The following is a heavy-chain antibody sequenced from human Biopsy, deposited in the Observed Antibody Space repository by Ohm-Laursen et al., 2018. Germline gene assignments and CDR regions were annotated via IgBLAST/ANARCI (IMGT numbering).Heavy chain of an antibody. CDR1: GVSISVDGYY. CDR2: IYHSGTT. Sequence: TLSLTCTVSGVSISVDGYYWAWIRQLPGKGLDWIGYIYHSGTTYCNPSLKSRLTMSVDTSKNEFSLWLRSVAAADTAVYFCATFRASWDTTQGGDYWGQGTLVTVSS. D-gene: IGHD1-26*01. CDR3: ATFRASWDTTQGGDY. V-gene: IGHV4-31*03. J-gene: IGHJ4*02.